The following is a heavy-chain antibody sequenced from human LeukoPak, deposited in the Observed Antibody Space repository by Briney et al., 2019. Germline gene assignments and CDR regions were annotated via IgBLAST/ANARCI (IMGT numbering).Heavy chain of an antibody. CDR3: AKFGEYCSSTSCLNY. J-gene: IGHJ4*01. CDR2: IRYDGSNK. V-gene: IGHV3-30*02. D-gene: IGHD2-2*01. CDR1: GFTFSSYG. Sequence: PGGSLRLSCAASGFTFSSYGMHWVRQAPGKGLEWVAFIRYDGSNKYYADSVKGRFTISRDNSKNTLYLQMNSLRAEDTAVYYYAKFGEYCSSTSCLNYWGHGTLVTVSS.